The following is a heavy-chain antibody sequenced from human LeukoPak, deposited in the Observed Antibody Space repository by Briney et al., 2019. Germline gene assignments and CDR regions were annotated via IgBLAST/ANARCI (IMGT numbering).Heavy chain of an antibody. CDR3: AGDNIANGDLDYLDS. D-gene: IGHD4-17*01. J-gene: IGHJ4*02. Sequence: GGSLRLSCVASGLIFSNYEMMWVRQAPGKRLEWISYISSSGMSIYYADSLKGRFTISRDNAKDSLYLQMNSLRAEDTAVYYCAGDNIANGDLDYLDSWGQGTLVTVSS. V-gene: IGHV3-48*03. CDR1: GLIFSNYE. CDR2: ISSSGMSI.